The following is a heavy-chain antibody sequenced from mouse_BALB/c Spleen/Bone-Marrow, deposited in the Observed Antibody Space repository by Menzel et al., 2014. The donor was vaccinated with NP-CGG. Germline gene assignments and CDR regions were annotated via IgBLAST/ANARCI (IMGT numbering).Heavy chain of an antibody. D-gene: IGHD2-2*01. CDR2: IDTSDSYT. Sequence: QVQLQQSGAELVMPGALVKMSCKASGYTFTDYWMHWVKQRPGQGLEWIGAIDTSDSYTSYNQKFKGKATLTVDESSSTAYMQLSSLTSEDSAVYYCAREDYGYGAMDYWGQGTSVTVSS. CDR3: AREDYGYGAMDY. J-gene: IGHJ4*01. V-gene: IGHV1-69*01. CDR1: GYTFTDYW.